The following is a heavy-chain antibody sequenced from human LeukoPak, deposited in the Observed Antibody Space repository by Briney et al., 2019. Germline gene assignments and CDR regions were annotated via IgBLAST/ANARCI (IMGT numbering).Heavy chain of an antibody. V-gene: IGHV1-58*01. D-gene: IGHD6-13*01. Sequence: SVKVSCKASGFTFTSSAVQWVRQARGQRLEWIGWIVVGSGNTNYAQKFQERVTITRDMSTSTAYMELSSLRSEDTAVYYCAAVRAAAAGPPFNWFDPWGQGTLVTVSS. CDR3: AAVRAAAAGPPFNWFDP. CDR1: GFTFTSSA. CDR2: IVVGSGNT. J-gene: IGHJ5*02.